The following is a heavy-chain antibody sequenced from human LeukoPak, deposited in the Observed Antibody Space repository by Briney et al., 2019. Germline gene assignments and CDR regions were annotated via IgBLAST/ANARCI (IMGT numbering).Heavy chain of an antibody. CDR2: IIPILGIA. Sequence: GASVKVSCKASGGTFSSYAISWVRQAPGQGLEWMGRIIPILGIANYAQKFQGRVTITADKSTSTAYMELSSLRSEDTAVYYCARARSSGWYETFDYWGQGTLVTVSS. CDR3: ARARSSGWYETFDY. V-gene: IGHV1-69*04. D-gene: IGHD6-19*01. CDR1: GGTFSSYA. J-gene: IGHJ4*02.